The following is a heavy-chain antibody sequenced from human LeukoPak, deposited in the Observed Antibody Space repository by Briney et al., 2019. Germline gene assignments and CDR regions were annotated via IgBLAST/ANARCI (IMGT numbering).Heavy chain of an antibody. CDR2: IYHDGST. CDR3: ATSVGSLLQPEEAFDL. CDR1: GDSISSTYY. D-gene: IGHD1-14*01. V-gene: IGHV4-38-2*02. Sequence: SETLSLTCTVSGDSISSTYYWGWIRQPPGRGLEWIGNIYHDGSTDYKASLKSRFTISRNTAKKQPSLTLTSLTATDTAVYFCATSVGSLLQPEEAFDLWGQGTMIPVSS. J-gene: IGHJ3*01.